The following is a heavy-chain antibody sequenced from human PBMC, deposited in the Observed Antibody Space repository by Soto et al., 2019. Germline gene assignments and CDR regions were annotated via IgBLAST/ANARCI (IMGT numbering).Heavy chain of an antibody. Sequence: GGSLRLSCAASGFTFSNAWMNWVRQAPGKGLEWVGRIKSKTDGGTTDYAAPVKGRFTISRDDSKNTLYLQMNSLKTEDTAVYYCTTGLLRFWVNAFDIWGQGTMVTVSS. CDR3: TTGLLRFWVNAFDI. J-gene: IGHJ3*02. V-gene: IGHV3-15*07. CDR2: IKSKTDGGTT. CDR1: GFTFSNAW. D-gene: IGHD3-3*01.